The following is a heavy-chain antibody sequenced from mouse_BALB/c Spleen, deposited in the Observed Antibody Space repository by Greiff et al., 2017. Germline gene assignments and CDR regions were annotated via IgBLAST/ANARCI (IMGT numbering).Heavy chain of an antibody. CDR3: TTPLTGYYAMDY. CDR1: GYTFTSYY. CDR2: INPSNGGT. J-gene: IGHJ4*01. V-gene: IGHV1S81*02. Sequence: QVQLQQSGAELVKPGASVKLSCKASGYTFTSYYMYWVKQRPGQGLEWIGEINPSNGGTNFNEKFKSKATLTVDKSSSTAYIQLSSLTSEDSAVYYSTTPLTGYYAMDYRGQGTSVTVSS.